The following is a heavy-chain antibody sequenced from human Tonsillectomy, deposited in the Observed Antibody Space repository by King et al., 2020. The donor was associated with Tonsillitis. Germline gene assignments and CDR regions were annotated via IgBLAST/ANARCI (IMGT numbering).Heavy chain of an antibody. J-gene: IGHJ6*03. CDR1: GGSISSYY. CDR2: ISYSGST. D-gene: IGHD5-12*01. CDR3: AREVAGFDYYYMDV. V-gene: IGHV4-59*01. Sequence: QLQESGPGLVKPSETLSLTCTVSGGSISSYYWSWIRQPPRKGLEWIWYISYSGSTNYNPSLKSRVTISVDTSKNQFSLKLSSVTAADTAVYYCAREVAGFDYYYMDVWGKGTTVTVSS.